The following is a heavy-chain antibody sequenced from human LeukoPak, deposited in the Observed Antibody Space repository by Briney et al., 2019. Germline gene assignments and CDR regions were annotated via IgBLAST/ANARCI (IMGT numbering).Heavy chain of an antibody. J-gene: IGHJ6*03. CDR2: ISSSSSYI. D-gene: IGHD3-3*01. V-gene: IGHV3-21*01. CDR1: GFTFSSYS. CDR3: ARDDFWSGYYYYMDV. Sequence: AGSLRLSCAASGFTFSSYSMNWVRQAPGKGLEWVSSISSSSSYIYYADSVKGRFSIARDNAKNSLYLQMNSLRGEDTAVYYCARDDFWSGYYYYMDVWGKGTTVTVSS.